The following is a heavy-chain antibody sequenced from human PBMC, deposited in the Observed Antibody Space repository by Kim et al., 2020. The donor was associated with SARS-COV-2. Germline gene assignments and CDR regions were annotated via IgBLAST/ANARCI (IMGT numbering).Heavy chain of an antibody. J-gene: IGHJ4*02. V-gene: IGHV4-39*01. CDR3: ASLYCSSTSCHYYFDY. Sequence: SLKSRVTISVDTSKNQFSLKLSAVTAADTAVYYCASLYCSSTSCHYYFDYWGQGTLVTVSS. D-gene: IGHD2-2*01.